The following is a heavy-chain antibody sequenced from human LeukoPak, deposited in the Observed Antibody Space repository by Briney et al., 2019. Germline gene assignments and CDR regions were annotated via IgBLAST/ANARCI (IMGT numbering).Heavy chain of an antibody. Sequence: GRSLRLSCAASGFNFSNYGMPWVRQAPGKGLEWVAVISYDGSNKYYADSVKGRFTISRDNSKNTLYLQMNSLRAEDTAVYYCAKDMSSGWYLGFDYWGQGTLVTVSS. D-gene: IGHD6-19*01. CDR2: ISYDGSNK. J-gene: IGHJ4*02. CDR1: GFNFSNYG. CDR3: AKDMSSGWYLGFDY. V-gene: IGHV3-30*18.